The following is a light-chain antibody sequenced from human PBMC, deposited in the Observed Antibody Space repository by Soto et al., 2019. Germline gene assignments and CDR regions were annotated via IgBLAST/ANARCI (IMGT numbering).Light chain of an antibody. Sequence: QSVLTQPPSVSAAPGQRVTISCSGSSSNIGGNSVSWYQQLPGTAPKLLIYDDDKRPSGIPDRFSGSKSRTSATLGITGFQTGDEADHYCGSWDSSLSAYVFGTGTKV. CDR2: DDD. J-gene: IGLJ1*01. V-gene: IGLV1-51*01. CDR1: SSNIGGNS. CDR3: GSWDSSLSAYV.